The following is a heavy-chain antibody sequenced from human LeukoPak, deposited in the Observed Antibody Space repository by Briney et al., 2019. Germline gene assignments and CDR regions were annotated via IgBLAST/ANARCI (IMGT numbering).Heavy chain of an antibody. Sequence: GGSLRLSCAASGFTFDDYAMHWVRQAPGKGLEWVSGISWNSGSIGYADPVKGRSTISRDNAKNSLYLQMNSLRAEDTALYYCAKGGRYLEYAFDIWGQGTMVTVSS. CDR2: ISWNSGSI. CDR1: GFTFDDYA. J-gene: IGHJ3*02. CDR3: AKGGRYLEYAFDI. V-gene: IGHV3-9*01. D-gene: IGHD6-19*01.